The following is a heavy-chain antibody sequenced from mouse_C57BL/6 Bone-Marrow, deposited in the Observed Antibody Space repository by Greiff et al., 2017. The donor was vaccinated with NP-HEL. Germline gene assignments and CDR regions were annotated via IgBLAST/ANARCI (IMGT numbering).Heavy chain of an antibody. CDR3: TLGPSWYFDV. CDR1: GFTFSSYA. J-gene: IGHJ1*03. V-gene: IGHV5-9-1*02. Sequence: EVQVVESGEGLVKPGGSLKLSCAASGFTFSSYAMSWVRQTPEKRLEWAAYISSGGDYIYYADTVKGRFTISRDNARNTLYLQMSSLKSEDTAMYYCTLGPSWYFDVWGTGTTVTVSS. CDR2: ISSGGDYI. D-gene: IGHD3-3*01.